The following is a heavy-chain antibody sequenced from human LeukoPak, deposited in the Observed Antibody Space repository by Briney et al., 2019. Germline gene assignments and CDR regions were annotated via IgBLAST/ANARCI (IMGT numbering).Heavy chain of an antibody. CDR3: AREYSYYDSSGYYYGSGYFDY. CDR2: IYYSGST. CDR1: GCSFSTYY. Sequence: SETLSLTCTVSGCSFSTYYWSWIRQPPGKGLEWIAYIYYSGSTNYNPSLQSRVTISVDTSKNQFSLRLSSVTAADTAVYYCAREYSYYDSSGYYYGSGYFDYWGQGTLVTVSS. J-gene: IGHJ4*02. D-gene: IGHD3-22*01. V-gene: IGHV4-59*01.